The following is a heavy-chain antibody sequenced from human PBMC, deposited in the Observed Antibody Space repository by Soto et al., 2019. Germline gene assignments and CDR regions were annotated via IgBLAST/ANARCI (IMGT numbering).Heavy chain of an antibody. Sequence: EVQLVESGGGLVQPGGSLRLSCAASGFTFSTYWMTWVRQAPGKGLEWVANIKHDGTEKYHVDSVKGRFTISRDNAEKSLYLQMNSLRVADTAVYYCARGGGGSDYWGQGTLVTVSS. CDR3: ARGGGGSDY. V-gene: IGHV3-7*01. J-gene: IGHJ4*02. D-gene: IGHD1-1*01. CDR2: IKHDGTEK. CDR1: GFTFSTYW.